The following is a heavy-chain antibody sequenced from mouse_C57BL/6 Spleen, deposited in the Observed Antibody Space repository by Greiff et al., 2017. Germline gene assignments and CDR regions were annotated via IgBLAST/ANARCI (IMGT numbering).Heavy chain of an antibody. V-gene: IGHV5-17*01. CDR2: ISSGSSTI. CDR1: GFTFSDYG. J-gene: IGHJ3*01. CDR3: ARDNPRFAY. D-gene: IGHD1-3*01. Sequence: EVHLVESGGGLVKPGGSLKLSCAASGFTFSDYGMHWVRQAPEKGLEWVAYISSGSSTIYYAGTVKGRFTISRDNAKNTLFLQMTSLRSEDTAMYYCARDNPRFAYWGQGTLVTVSA.